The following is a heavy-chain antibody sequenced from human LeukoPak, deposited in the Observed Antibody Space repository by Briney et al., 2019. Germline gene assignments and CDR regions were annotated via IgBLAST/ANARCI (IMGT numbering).Heavy chain of an antibody. CDR1: GFTFDDYA. D-gene: IGHD3-22*01. V-gene: IGHV3-9*01. CDR3: AKDIRSITMIVEAFDI. J-gene: IGHJ3*02. CDR2: ISWNSGSI. Sequence: GGSLRLSCAASGFTFDDYAMHWVRQAPGKGLEWVSGISWNSGSIGYADSVKGRFTISRDNAKNSLYLQMNGLRAEDTALYYCAKDIRSITMIVEAFDIWGQGTMVTVSS.